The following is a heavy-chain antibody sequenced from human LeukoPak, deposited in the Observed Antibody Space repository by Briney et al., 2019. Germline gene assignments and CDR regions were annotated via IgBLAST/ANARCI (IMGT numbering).Heavy chain of an antibody. CDR3: ARDCGGDCPLDY. CDR1: VFTFSSYE. CDR2: ISSSGSTI. J-gene: IGHJ4*02. Sequence: GGSLRLSCAASVFTFSSYEMNWVRQAPGKGLEWVSYISSSGSTIYYADSVKGRFTISRDNAKNSLYLQMNSLRAEDTAVYYCARDCGGDCPLDYWGQGTLVTVSS. D-gene: IGHD2-21*02. V-gene: IGHV3-48*03.